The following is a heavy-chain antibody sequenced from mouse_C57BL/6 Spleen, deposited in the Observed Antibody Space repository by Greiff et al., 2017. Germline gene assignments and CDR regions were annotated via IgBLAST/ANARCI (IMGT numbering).Heavy chain of an antibody. CDR1: GYTFTSYW. CDR3: ATVRAMDY. CDR2: IDPSDSYT. J-gene: IGHJ4*01. Sequence: VKLQQPGAELVMPGASVKLSCKASGYTFTSYWMHWVKQRPGQGLEWIGEIDPSDSYTNYNQKFKGKSTLTVDKSSSTAYMQLSSLTSEDSAVYDCATVRAMDYWGQGTSVTVSS. D-gene: IGHD1-1*01. V-gene: IGHV1-69*01.